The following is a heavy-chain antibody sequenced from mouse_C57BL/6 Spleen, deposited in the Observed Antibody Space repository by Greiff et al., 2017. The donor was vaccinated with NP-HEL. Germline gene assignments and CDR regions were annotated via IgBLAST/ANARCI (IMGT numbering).Heavy chain of an antibody. CDR3: ITGGITTVVATGDY. CDR2: IDPEDGDT. J-gene: IGHJ2*01. D-gene: IGHD1-1*01. Sequence: EVQLQQSGAELVRPGASVKLSCTASGFNIKDYYMHWVKQRPEQGLEWIGRIDPEDGDTEYAPKFQGKATMTADTSSNTAYLQLSSLTSEDTAVYYCITGGITTVVATGDYWGQGTTLTVSS. CDR1: GFNIKDYY. V-gene: IGHV14-1*01.